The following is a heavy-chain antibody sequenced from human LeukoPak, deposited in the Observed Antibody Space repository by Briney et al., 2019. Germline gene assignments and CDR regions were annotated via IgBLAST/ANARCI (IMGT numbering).Heavy chain of an antibody. CDR2: IYGGGST. J-gene: IGHJ4*02. V-gene: IGHV3-53*01. CDR3: ASWPGGWYGEDS. Sequence: GGSLRLSCAASGLTVSSNFMSWVRQAPGKGLEWVSVIYGGGSTYYADSVKGRSTISRDTPKNTLYLQMNSLRAEDTAVYYCASWPGGWYGEDSWGQGTLATVSS. CDR1: GLTVSSNF. D-gene: IGHD6-19*01.